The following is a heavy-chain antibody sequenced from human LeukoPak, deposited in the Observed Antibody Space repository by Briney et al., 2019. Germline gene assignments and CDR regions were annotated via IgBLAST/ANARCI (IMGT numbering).Heavy chain of an antibody. J-gene: IGHJ5*02. CDR3: ASGDTNWFDP. Sequence: SETLSLTCAVYGGSFSGYYWSWIRQPPGKGLEWIGEINHSGSTNYNPSLKSRVTISVDTSKNQFSLKLSSVTAADTAVYYCASGDTNWFDPWGQGTLVTVSS. D-gene: IGHD5-18*01. V-gene: IGHV4-34*01. CDR1: GGSFSGYY. CDR2: INHSGST.